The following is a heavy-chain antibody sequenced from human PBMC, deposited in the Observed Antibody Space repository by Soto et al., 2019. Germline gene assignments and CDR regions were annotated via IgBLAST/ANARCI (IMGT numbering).Heavy chain of an antibody. J-gene: IGHJ4*02. CDR3: ARGAAVGDGSSP. D-gene: IGHD3-16*01. Sequence: TLSLTCAVSGGSISSGGYSWSWIRQPPGKGLEWIGYIYHSGSTYYNPSLKSRVTISVDRSKNQFSLKLSSVTAADTAVYYCARGAAVGDGSSPGGRGT. CDR1: GGSISSGGYS. CDR2: IYHSGST. V-gene: IGHV4-30-2*01.